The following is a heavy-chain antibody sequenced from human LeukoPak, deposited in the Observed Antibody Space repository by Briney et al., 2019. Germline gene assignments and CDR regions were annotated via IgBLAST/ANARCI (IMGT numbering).Heavy chain of an antibody. Sequence: SETLSLTCTVSGGSISSYYWSWIRQPAGQGLEWIGRIYTSGSTNYNPSLKTRVTTSVDTSKNQCSLKLSSVTAADTAVYYCARGAGYSSSWYPDWGQGTLVTVSS. CDR2: IYTSGST. CDR3: ARGAGYSSSWYPD. D-gene: IGHD6-13*01. CDR1: GGSISSYY. V-gene: IGHV4-4*07. J-gene: IGHJ4*02.